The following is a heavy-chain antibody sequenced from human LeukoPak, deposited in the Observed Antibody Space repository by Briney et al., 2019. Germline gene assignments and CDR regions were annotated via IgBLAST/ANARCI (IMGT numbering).Heavy chain of an antibody. CDR3: VKEAGGFDY. J-gene: IGHJ4*02. CDR2: VGGTSYYT. Sequence: GGSLRLSCAASGFTFSSHAMNWVRQAPGKGLEWVSVVGGTSYYTHYAGSVKGRFTISRDNSKNTLYLQMGSLRAEDTAVYYCVKEAGGFDYWGQGTLVTVSP. D-gene: IGHD1-14*01. CDR1: GFTFSSHA. V-gene: IGHV3-23*01.